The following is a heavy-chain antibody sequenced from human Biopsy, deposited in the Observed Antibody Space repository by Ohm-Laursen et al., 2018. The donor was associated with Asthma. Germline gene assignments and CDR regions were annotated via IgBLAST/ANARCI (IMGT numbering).Heavy chain of an antibody. CDR1: GVSIRSYY. V-gene: IGHV4-59*01. CDR3: AGFCSGGNCPDH. D-gene: IGHD2-15*01. J-gene: IGHJ4*02. CDR2: IHYSGST. Sequence: GTLSLTCTVSGVSIRSYYWTWIRQPPGKGLEWIGNIHYSGSTYSNPSLKSRVTILVDTSKKQISLRLSSVIAADTAVYYCAGFCSGGNCPDHWGQGTLVTVSS.